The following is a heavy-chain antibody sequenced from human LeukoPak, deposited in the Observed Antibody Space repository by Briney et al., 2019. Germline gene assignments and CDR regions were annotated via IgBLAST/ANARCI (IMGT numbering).Heavy chain of an antibody. J-gene: IGHJ4*02. CDR2: ISYDGSNK. D-gene: IGHD7-27*01. V-gene: IGHV3-30-3*01. Sequence: GGSLRLSCAASGFTFSSYAMHWVRQAPGKGLEWVAVISYDGSNKYYADSMKGRFTISRDNSKNTLYLQMNSLRAEDTAVYYCARGAWGTVLYPLLDWGQGTLVTVSS. CDR3: ARGAWGTVLYPLLD. CDR1: GFTFSSYA.